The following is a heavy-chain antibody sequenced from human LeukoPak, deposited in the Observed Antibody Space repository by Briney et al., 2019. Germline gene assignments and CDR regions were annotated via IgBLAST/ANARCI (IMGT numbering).Heavy chain of an antibody. CDR2: IYIDGNT. Sequence: GGSLRLSCAVSGISASTNHMSWVRQAPGKGQEWVSVIYIDGNTYYADSVKGRYTISRDNSKNTVFLQMNSLRAEDTAVYYCARDREVVTAKAQMDVWGKGTTLTVFS. CDR3: ARDREVVTAKAQMDV. CDR1: GISASTNH. J-gene: IGHJ6*04. D-gene: IGHD2-21*02. V-gene: IGHV3-53*01.